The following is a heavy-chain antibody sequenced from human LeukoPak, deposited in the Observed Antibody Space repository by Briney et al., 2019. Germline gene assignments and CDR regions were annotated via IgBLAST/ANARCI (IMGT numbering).Heavy chain of an antibody. CDR2: ISSSSSYI. Sequence: PGGSLRLSCAASGFTFSSYSVNWVRQAPGKGLEWVSSISSSSSYIYYADSVKGRFTISRDNAKNSLYLQMNSLRAEDTAVYYCARDIVVVVAATNYYGMDVWGQGTTVTVSS. CDR1: GFTFSSYS. D-gene: IGHD2-15*01. CDR3: ARDIVVVVAATNYYGMDV. J-gene: IGHJ6*02. V-gene: IGHV3-21*01.